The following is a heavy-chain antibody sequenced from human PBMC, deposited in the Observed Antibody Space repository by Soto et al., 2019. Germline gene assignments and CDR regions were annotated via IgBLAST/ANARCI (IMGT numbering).Heavy chain of an antibody. D-gene: IGHD3-10*01. CDR3: ARGRGFGELLCDY. CDR1: GGSFSGYY. V-gene: IGHV4-34*01. Sequence: QVQLQQWGAGLLKPSETLSLTCAVYGGSFSGYYWSWIRQPPGKGLEWIGEINHSGSTNYNPSLKSRVTISVDTSKNQFSLKLSSVTAADTAVYYCARGRGFGELLCDYWGQGTLVTVSS. CDR2: INHSGST. J-gene: IGHJ4*02.